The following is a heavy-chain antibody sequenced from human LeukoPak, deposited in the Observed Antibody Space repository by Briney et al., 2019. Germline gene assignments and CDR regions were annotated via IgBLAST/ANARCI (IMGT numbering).Heavy chain of an antibody. CDR2: INPSGGST. CDR1: GYTFTSYY. CDR3: ARDLTKGLVVVPLDY. D-gene: IGHD2-2*01. V-gene: IGHV1-46*01. J-gene: IGHJ4*02. Sequence: ASVKVSCKASGYTFTSYYMHWVRQAPGQGLEWMGIINPSGGSTSYAQKFQGRVTMTTDTPTSTAYMELRSLRSDDTAVYYCARDLTKGLVVVPLDYWGQGTLVTVSS.